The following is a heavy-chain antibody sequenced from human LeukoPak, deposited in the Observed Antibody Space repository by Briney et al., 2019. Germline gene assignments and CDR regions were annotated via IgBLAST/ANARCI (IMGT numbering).Heavy chain of an antibody. D-gene: IGHD5-18*01. J-gene: IGHJ4*02. Sequence: PSETLSLTCAVYGGSFSGYYWSWIRQPPGKGLEWIGRIYTSGSTNYNPSLKSRVTMSVDTSKNQFSLKLSSVTAADTAMYYCARAKGTGLRGYSYGYYFDYWGQGTLVTVSS. CDR3: ARAKGTGLRGYSYGYYFDY. CDR1: GGSFSGYY. CDR2: IYTSGST. V-gene: IGHV4-59*10.